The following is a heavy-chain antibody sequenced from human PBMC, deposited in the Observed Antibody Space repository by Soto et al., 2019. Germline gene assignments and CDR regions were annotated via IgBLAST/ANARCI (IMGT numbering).Heavy chain of an antibody. Sequence: PGGSLRLSCAASGFTFSSYAMSWVRQAPGKGLEWVSAISGSGGSTYYADSVKGRFTISRDNSKNTLYLQMNSLRAEDTAVYYCAKAGAGKWYQLLYAFDIWGQGTMVTVSS. D-gene: IGHD2-2*01. CDR2: ISGSGGST. J-gene: IGHJ3*02. CDR1: GFTFSSYA. CDR3: AKAGAGKWYQLLYAFDI. V-gene: IGHV3-23*01.